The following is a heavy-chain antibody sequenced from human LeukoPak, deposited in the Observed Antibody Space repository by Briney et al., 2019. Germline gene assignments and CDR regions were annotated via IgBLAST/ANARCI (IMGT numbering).Heavy chain of an antibody. CDR1: GGSISSYY. V-gene: IGHV4-59*08. D-gene: IGHD1-26*01. CDR3: ARHLLAGATHFDY. J-gene: IGHJ4*02. CDR2: IYYSGST. Sequence: SETLSLTCTVSGGSISSYYWSWIRQPPGKGLEWIGYIYYSGSTNYNPSLKSRVTISVDTSKNQFSLKLSSVTAADTAVYYCARHLLAGATHFDYWGQGTLVTVSS.